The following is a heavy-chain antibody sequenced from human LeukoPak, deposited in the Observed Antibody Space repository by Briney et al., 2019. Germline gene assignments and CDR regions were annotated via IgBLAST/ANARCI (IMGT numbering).Heavy chain of an antibody. CDR1: GGSISSETYY. D-gene: IGHD5-18*01. J-gene: IGHJ2*01. V-gene: IGHV4-61*10. CDR2: IYSSGST. Sequence: SETLSLTCTVSGGSISSETYYWTWVRQPAGKGLEWIGRIYSSGSTSYNPSLKSRVTISVDTSKNQFSLKLSSVTAADTAVYYCARDRAMVADWYFDLWGRGTLVTVSS. CDR3: ARDRAMVADWYFDL.